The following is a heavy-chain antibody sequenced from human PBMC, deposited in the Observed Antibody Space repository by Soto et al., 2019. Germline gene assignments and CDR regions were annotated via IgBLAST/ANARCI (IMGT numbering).Heavy chain of an antibody. CDR2: IWYDGSNK. Sequence: QLQLVESGGGVVQPGRSLRLSCAASGFTFSSHGMHWVRQAPGKGLEWVAVIWYDGSNKYYEGSVKGRFTISRDNSKNTLYLQMNSLRAEDTAVYYCARGVGNYYYGMDVWGQGTTVTVSS. J-gene: IGHJ6*02. D-gene: IGHD3-10*01. V-gene: IGHV3-33*01. CDR3: ARGVGNYYYGMDV. CDR1: GFTFSSHG.